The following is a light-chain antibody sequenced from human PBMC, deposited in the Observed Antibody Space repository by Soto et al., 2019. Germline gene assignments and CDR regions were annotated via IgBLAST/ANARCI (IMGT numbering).Light chain of an antibody. CDR1: QSVSSKF. CDR2: AAS. J-gene: IGKJ4*01. CDR3: QQYDNRPLT. Sequence: IVCPHFPGNLPLSLGESAALSCKAGQSVSSKFLAWYQQKPGQAPRLLIYAASNRATGIPDRFSGSGSGTDFTLTISRLQPEDIATYYCQQYDNRPLTFGGGTKVDIK. V-gene: IGKV3-20*01.